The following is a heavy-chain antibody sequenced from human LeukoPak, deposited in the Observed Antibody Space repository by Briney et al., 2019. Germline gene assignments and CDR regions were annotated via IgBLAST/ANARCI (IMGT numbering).Heavy chain of an antibody. CDR2: ISSSGSTI. D-gene: IGHD3-16*02. J-gene: IGHJ6*02. Sequence: GGSLRLSCAASGFTLSSYAMSWVRQAPGKGLEWVSYISSSGSTIYYADSVKGRFTISRDNAKNSLYLQMNSLRAEDTAVYYCAREGYDYVWGSYRTNYYYYGMDVWGQGTTVTVSS. CDR3: AREGYDYVWGSYRTNYYYYGMDV. V-gene: IGHV3-48*03. CDR1: GFTLSSYA.